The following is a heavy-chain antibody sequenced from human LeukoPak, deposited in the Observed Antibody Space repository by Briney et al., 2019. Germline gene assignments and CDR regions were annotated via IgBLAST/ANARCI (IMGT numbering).Heavy chain of an antibody. CDR2: INLNSGGT. D-gene: IGHD6-6*01. Sequence: ASVKVSCKASGYTFTGYYMHWVRQAPGQGLEWMGWINLNSGGTNYAQKFQGRVTMTRDTSISTAYMELSRLRSDDTAVYYCARDLGIAARYFDYWGQGTLVTVSS. J-gene: IGHJ4*02. CDR3: ARDLGIAARYFDY. CDR1: GYTFTGYY. V-gene: IGHV1-2*02.